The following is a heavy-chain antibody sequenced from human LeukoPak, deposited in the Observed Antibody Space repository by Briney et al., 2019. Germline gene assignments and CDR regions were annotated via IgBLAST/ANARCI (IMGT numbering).Heavy chain of an antibody. V-gene: IGHV1-69*13. CDR1: GGTFSNYA. CDR2: IIPIFGTA. CDR3: ARDKSGSGWSGDY. D-gene: IGHD6-19*01. Sequence: ASVKVSCKASGGTFSNYAISWVRQAPGQGLEWMGGIIPIFGTANYAQKFQGRVTITADESTSTAYMELSSLRSEDTAVYYCARDKSGSGWSGDYWGQGTLVTVSS. J-gene: IGHJ4*02.